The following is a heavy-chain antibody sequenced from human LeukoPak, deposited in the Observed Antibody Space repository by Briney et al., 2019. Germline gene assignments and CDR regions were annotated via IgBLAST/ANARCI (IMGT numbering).Heavy chain of an antibody. Sequence: GGSLRLSCAASGFTFSSYEMNWVRQAPGKGLEWVSSISSSSSYIYYADSVKGRFTISRDNAKNSLYLQMNSLRAEDTAVYYCARDAYDYGSDVGDYYYMDVWGKGTTVTVSS. J-gene: IGHJ6*03. CDR3: ARDAYDYGSDVGDYYYMDV. CDR2: ISSSSSYI. CDR1: GFTFSSYE. V-gene: IGHV3-21*01. D-gene: IGHD4-17*01.